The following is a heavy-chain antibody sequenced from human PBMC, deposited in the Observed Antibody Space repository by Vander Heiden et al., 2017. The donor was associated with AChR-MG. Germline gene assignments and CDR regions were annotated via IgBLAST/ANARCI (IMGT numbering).Heavy chain of an antibody. CDR2: IDWDDDK. CDR3: ARGYNWNPEYFDY. Sequence: QVTLKESGPALVKPTQTLTLTCTFSGFSLSTSGMRVSWIRQPPGKALEWLARIDWDDDKFYSTALKTRLTISKDTSKNQVVLTMTNMDPVDTATYYCARGYNWNPEYFDYWGQGTLVTVSS. J-gene: IGHJ4*02. D-gene: IGHD1-20*01. V-gene: IGHV2-70*04. CDR1: GFSLSTSGMR.